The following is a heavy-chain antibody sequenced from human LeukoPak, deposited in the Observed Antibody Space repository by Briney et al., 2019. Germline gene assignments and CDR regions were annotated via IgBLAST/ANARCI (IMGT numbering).Heavy chain of an antibody. V-gene: IGHV3-48*04. CDR2: ISSSSSTI. CDR1: GFTFSSYS. D-gene: IGHD3-22*01. Sequence: GGSLRLSCAASGFTFSSYSMNWVRQAPGKGLEWVSYISSSSSTIYYAVSVKGRFTISRDNTKNSLYLQMNSLRAEDTAVYYCARARDSSGYYAGYWGQGTLVTVSS. J-gene: IGHJ4*02. CDR3: ARARDSSGYYAGY.